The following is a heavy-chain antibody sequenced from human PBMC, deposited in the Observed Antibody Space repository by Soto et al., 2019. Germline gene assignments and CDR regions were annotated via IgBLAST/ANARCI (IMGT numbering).Heavy chain of an antibody. CDR3: AIVSGVPLGNDAFDI. D-gene: IGHD2-2*01. CDR1: GGSISSGGYY. CDR2: IYYSGST. J-gene: IGHJ3*02. V-gene: IGHV4-31*02. Sequence: SETLSLTCTVSGGSISSGGYYWSWIRQHPGKGLEWIGYIYYSGSTYYNPSLKSRVTISVDTSKNQFSLKLSSVTAADTAVYYCAIVSGVPLGNDAFDIRGQGTMVTVSS.